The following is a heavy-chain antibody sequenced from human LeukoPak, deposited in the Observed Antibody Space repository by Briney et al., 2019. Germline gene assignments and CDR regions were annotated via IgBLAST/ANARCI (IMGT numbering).Heavy chain of an antibody. D-gene: IGHD1-1*01. CDR3: AGEVQLERLDYFDY. CDR2: INPNSGGT. CDR1: GYTFTGYY. V-gene: IGHV1-2*02. Sequence: ASVKVSCKASGYTFTGYYMQWVRQAPGHGLEWMGWINPNSGGTNYAQKFQGRVTMTRDTSISTAYMELSRLRSDDTAVYYCAGEVQLERLDYFDYWGQGTLVTVSS. J-gene: IGHJ4*02.